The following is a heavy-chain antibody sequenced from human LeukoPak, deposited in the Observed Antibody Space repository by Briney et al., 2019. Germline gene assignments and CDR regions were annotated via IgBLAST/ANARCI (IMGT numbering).Heavy chain of an antibody. CDR3: AREQTRAGDLDY. V-gene: IGHV3-11*04. CDR1: GFTFSDNY. J-gene: IGHJ4*02. Sequence: PGGSLRLSCAASGFTFSDNYMTWVRQAPGKGLEWLSYISGNGGVIQYADSVKGRFTISRDNAKNSLYLQMNSLRVEDTAVYYCAREQTRAGDLDYWGQGAQITVSS. D-gene: IGHD6-13*01. CDR2: ISGNGGVI.